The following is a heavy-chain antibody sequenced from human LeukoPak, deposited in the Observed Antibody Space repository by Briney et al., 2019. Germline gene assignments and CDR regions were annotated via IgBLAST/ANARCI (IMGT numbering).Heavy chain of an antibody. J-gene: IGHJ4*02. V-gene: IGHV1-18*01. CDR3: ARGFPPRRNYDSSGYYSYYFDH. CDR2: ISAYNGYT. CDR1: GYSFTNYG. Sequence: KPGASVKVSCKASGYSFTNYGISWVRQAPGQGLEWMGWISAYNGYTHFAQKFQGRVTMTTDTSTSTAYMELRSLRSDDTAVYYCARGFPPRRNYDSSGYYSYYFDHWGQGTLVTVSS. D-gene: IGHD3-22*01.